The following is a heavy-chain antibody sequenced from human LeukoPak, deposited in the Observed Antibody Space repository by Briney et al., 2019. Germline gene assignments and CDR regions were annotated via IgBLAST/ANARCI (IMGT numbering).Heavy chain of an antibody. D-gene: IGHD1-26*01. Sequence: PSETLSLTCAVSVGSISSGNWWSWVRQPPGQGLEWIGEISLTGRTNYNPSLNGRVTMSLDESSNQLSLKLTSVTAADTAIYYCSRESGAFRPFGYWGQGTPVIVPS. V-gene: IGHV4-4*02. CDR3: SRESGAFRPFGY. J-gene: IGHJ4*02. CDR2: ISLTGRT. CDR1: VGSISSGNW.